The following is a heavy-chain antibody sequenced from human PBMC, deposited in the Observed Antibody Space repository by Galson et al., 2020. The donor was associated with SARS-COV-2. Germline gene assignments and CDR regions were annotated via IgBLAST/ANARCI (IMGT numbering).Heavy chain of an antibody. D-gene: IGHD6-13*01. Sequence: PETLSLTCAFYGGSLTGDYRSWIRQPPGKWLEWIGEIFHIGVTNYNPSLKSRVTITVDTSKNQFSLRLSSVTAADTAVYYSARGPKRLAVDGTPDWYLDLWGRGTLVTVSS. V-gene: IGHV4-34*01. CDR3: ARGPKRLAVDGTPDWYLDL. J-gene: IGHJ2*01. CDR2: IFHIGVT. CDR1: GGSLTGDY.